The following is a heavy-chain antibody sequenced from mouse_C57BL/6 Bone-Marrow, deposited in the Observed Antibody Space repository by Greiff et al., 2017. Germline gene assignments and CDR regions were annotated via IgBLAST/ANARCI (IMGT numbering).Heavy chain of an antibody. Sequence: VQLQQSGAELVKPGASVKVSCKASGYTFTSYWMHWVKQRPGQGLEWIGRIYPSDSDTNYNQKFKGKATLTVDKSSSTAYMQLSSLTSEDSAVYYGARSYDTDEYTMDYWGQGTSVTVSS. V-gene: IGHV1-74*01. CDR3: ARSYDTDEYTMDY. CDR1: GYTFTSYW. CDR2: IYPSDSDT. J-gene: IGHJ4*01. D-gene: IGHD2-3*01.